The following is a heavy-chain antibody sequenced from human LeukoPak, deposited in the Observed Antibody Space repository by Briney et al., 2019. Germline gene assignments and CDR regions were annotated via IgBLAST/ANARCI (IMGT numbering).Heavy chain of an antibody. Sequence: GGSLRLSCAASEFTFSTYWMSWVRQAPGKGLEWVANIKQDGSEKYYVDSVKGRFTISRDNAKNSLYLQMNSLRAEDTAVYYCASTPLRFGSPHNNWFDPWGQGTLVTVSS. V-gene: IGHV3-7*03. D-gene: IGHD3-10*01. CDR2: IKQDGSEK. CDR3: ASTPLRFGSPHNNWFDP. J-gene: IGHJ5*02. CDR1: EFTFSTYW.